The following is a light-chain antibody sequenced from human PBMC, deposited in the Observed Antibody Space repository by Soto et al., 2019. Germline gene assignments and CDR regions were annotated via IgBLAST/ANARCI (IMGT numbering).Light chain of an antibody. CDR2: GTS. V-gene: IGKV3-20*01. CDR3: DYYGNTII. CDR1: QSISNAH. J-gene: IGKJ4*01. Sequence: EIVLTQSPCTLSLSPGGRVTLSCRTSQSISNAHLAWYQQKPGQAPRLLIHGTSNRATGIPDRFSGSGSGTDFTLTFIRLEPEDTAVYYCDYYGNTIIFGGGTKVEIK.